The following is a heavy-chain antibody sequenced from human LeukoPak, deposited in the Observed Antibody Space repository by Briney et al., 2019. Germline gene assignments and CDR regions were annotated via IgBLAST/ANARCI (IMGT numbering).Heavy chain of an antibody. V-gene: IGHV3-30*02. CDR1: GFTFSRYG. Sequence: GGSLRLSCAASGFTFSRYGLHWVRQAPGKGLEWVAFIRDDGSTRYYTDSEKGRFTVSRDNSKNTLYLQMDSLRIEDTAVYYCAKVPHSWGLFDSWGQGTLVTVSS. J-gene: IGHJ4*02. CDR3: AKVPHSWGLFDS. CDR2: IRDDGSTR. D-gene: IGHD3-16*01.